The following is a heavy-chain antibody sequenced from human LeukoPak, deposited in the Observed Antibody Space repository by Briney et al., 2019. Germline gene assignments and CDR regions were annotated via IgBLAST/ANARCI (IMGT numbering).Heavy chain of an antibody. CDR3: ARGGKVGYVDY. CDR2: IYYSGST. CDR1: GGSISSYY. J-gene: IGHJ4*02. V-gene: IGHV4-59*12. D-gene: IGHD3-16*01. Sequence: SETLSLTCTVSGGSISSYYWSWIRQPPGKGLEWIGYIYYSGSTNYNPSLKSRVTISVDRSKNQFSLKLSSVTAADTAVYYCARGGKVGYVDYWGQGTLVTVSS.